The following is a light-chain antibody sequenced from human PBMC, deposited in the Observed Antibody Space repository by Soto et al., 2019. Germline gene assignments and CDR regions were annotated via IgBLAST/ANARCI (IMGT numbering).Light chain of an antibody. V-gene: IGKV4-1*01. CDR2: WPS. CDR1: QSVLYSHNNKND. CDR3: QHYYNTPLT. Sequence: DIVMTQCPDSLAFSLCERATINCRSSQSVLYSHNNKNDLAWYQQNPGQPPTLLISWPSTRKSGAPDRFRGTGSATDFTLTISSLQAEDVEVYYCQHYYNTPLTFGGGTKVDIK. J-gene: IGKJ4*01.